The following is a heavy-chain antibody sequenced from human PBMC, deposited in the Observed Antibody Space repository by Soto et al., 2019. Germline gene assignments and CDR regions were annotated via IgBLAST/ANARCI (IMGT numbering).Heavy chain of an antibody. CDR1: GYTFTSDG. D-gene: IGHD3-16*02. CDR3: ARDNLYDYIWGSYRPIDY. J-gene: IGHJ4*02. Sequence: ASVKVSCKASGYTFTSDGISWVRQAPGQGLEWMGWISAYNGNTNYAQKLQGRVTMTTDTSTSTAYMELRSLRSDDTAVYYCARDNLYDYIWGSYRPIDYWGQGTLVTVSS. CDR2: ISAYNGNT. V-gene: IGHV1-18*01.